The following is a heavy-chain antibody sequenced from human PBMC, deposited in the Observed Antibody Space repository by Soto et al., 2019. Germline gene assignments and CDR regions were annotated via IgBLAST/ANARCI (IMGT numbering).Heavy chain of an antibody. CDR2: IYYSGST. CDR3: ARDRFAGGYSYGFDY. CDR1: GGSISSGDYY. V-gene: IGHV4-30-4*01. D-gene: IGHD5-18*01. Sequence: QVQLQESGPGLVKPSQTLSLTCTVSGGSISSGDYYWSWIRQPPGKGLEWIGYIYYSGSTYYNPSLKSRVTISVDTSKNQFSLKLSSVTAADTAVYYCARDRFAGGYSYGFDYWGQGTLVTVSS. J-gene: IGHJ4*02.